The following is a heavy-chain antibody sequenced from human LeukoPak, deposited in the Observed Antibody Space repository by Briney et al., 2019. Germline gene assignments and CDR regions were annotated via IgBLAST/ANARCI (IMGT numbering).Heavy chain of an antibody. Sequence: ASVKVSCKASGYTFTSYDINWVRQATGQGLEWMGWISAYNGNTNYAQKLQGRVTMTTDTSTSTAYMELRSLRSDDTAVYYCARDSWPYYYGMDVWGQGTTVTVSS. D-gene: IGHD5-12*01. CDR3: ARDSWPYYYGMDV. CDR2: ISAYNGNT. J-gene: IGHJ6*02. CDR1: GYTFTSYD. V-gene: IGHV1-18*01.